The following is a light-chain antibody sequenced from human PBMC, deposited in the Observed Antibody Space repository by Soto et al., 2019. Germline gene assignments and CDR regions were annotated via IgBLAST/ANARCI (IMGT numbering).Light chain of an antibody. CDR1: QSVASN. CDR3: HQPRNWPFT. Sequence: EIVLTQSPATLSLSPEERATLSCRASQSVASNLAWYQHKAGQPPRLLIYDGSKRTTGIPARFSGSAAGTDFTLTISSLEPEEYAVYYCHQPRNWPFTFGPGTKVDLK. V-gene: IGKV3D-11*02. J-gene: IGKJ3*01. CDR2: DGS.